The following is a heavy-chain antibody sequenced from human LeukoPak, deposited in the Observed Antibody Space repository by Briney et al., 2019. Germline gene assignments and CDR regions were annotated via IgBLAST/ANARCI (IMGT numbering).Heavy chain of an antibody. V-gene: IGHV4-30-2*01. CDR3: ARGRYFPPLFDY. Sequence: PSETLSLTCAVSGGSISSGGYSWSWIRQPPGKGLEWIGYIYHSGSTYYNPSLKSRVTISVDRSKNQFSLKLSSVTAADTAVYYCARGRYFPPLFDYWGQGTLVTVSS. CDR1: GGSISSGGYS. J-gene: IGHJ4*02. D-gene: IGHD3-9*01. CDR2: IYHSGST.